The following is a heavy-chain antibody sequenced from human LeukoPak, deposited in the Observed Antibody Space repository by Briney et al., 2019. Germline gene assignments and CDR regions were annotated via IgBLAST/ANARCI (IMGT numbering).Heavy chain of an antibody. J-gene: IGHJ5*02. CDR1: GFTFSTYA. Sequence: GGSLRLSCSASGFTFSTYAMHWVRQAPGKRLEYVSAISTSGGSTYYADSVKGRFTISRDNSKHTLYLQMSSLRDEDTAVYYCSAGRFDPWGQGTLVTVSS. CDR3: SAGRFDP. CDR2: ISTSGGST. V-gene: IGHV3-64D*09.